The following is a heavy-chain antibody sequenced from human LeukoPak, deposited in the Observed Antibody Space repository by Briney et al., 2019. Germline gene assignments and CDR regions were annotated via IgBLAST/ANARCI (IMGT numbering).Heavy chain of an antibody. V-gene: IGHV5-51*01. CDR2: IYPGDSDT. CDR1: GYSFTSYW. J-gene: IGHJ6*02. D-gene: IGHD1-26*01. Sequence: GESLKISCKGSGYSFTSYWIGWVRQMPGKGLEWMGIIYPGDSDTRYSPSFQGQVTISADKSISTAYLQWSSLKASDTAMYYCASSIVGATDYYYYYGMDVWGQGTTVTVSS. CDR3: ASSIVGATDYYYYYGMDV.